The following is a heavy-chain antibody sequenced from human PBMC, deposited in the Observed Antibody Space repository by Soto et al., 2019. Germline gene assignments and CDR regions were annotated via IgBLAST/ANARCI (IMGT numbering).Heavy chain of an antibody. V-gene: IGHV3-23*01. CDR1: GFTFSSYA. CDR2: ISGSGGST. Sequence: GGSLRLSYAASGFTFSSYAMSWVRQAPGKGLEWVSAISGSGGSTYYADSVKGRFTISRDNSKNTLYLQMNSLRAEDTAVYYCAKHSSGWYGAEDYWGQGTLVTVSS. D-gene: IGHD6-19*01. CDR3: AKHSSGWYGAEDY. J-gene: IGHJ4*02.